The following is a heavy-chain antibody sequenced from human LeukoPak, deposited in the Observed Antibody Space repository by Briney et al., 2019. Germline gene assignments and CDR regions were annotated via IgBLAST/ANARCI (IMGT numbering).Heavy chain of an antibody. V-gene: IGHV4-4*02. J-gene: IGHJ4*02. Sequence: SETLSLTCGVSGGSISNTNWWSWVRQPPGQGLEWIGEISLTGLTHYNPSLESRLTVSLDKSKNQLSLNLTSVTAADTAVYYCSRENGAFSPFGYWGQGILVTVLS. CDR1: GGSISNTNW. D-gene: IGHD2-8*01. CDR2: ISLTGLT. CDR3: SRENGAFSPFGY.